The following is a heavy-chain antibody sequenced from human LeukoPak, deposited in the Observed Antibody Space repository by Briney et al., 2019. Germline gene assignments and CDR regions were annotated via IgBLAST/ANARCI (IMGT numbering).Heavy chain of an antibody. D-gene: IGHD4-17*01. CDR1: GFTLTSYW. V-gene: IGHV3-7*01. J-gene: IGHJ4*02. CDR2: IKEDGSEK. Sequence: GGSLKLSCAASGFTLTSYWMSWVRQAPGKGLEWVANIKEDGSEKYYVDSVKGRFTISRDNAKNSLYLQMNSLRAEDTAVYYCASLYGDYSHYFDYWGQGTLVTVSS. CDR3: ASLYGDYSHYFDY.